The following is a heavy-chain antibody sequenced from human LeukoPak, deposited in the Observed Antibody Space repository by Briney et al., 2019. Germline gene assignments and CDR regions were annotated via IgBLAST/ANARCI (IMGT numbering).Heavy chain of an antibody. CDR1: GSSFTSYW. CDR2: IYLGDSDT. CDR3: ARHVDVVVPAAPYYYYYYYMDV. J-gene: IGHJ6*03. Sequence: GGSLEISCQGSGSSFTSYWIGWVRPLPGKGREWMRIIYLGDSDTRYSPSFQGQVTISADKSISTAYLQWSSLKASDTAMYYCARHVDVVVPAAPYYYYYYYMDVWGKGTTVTVSS. D-gene: IGHD2-2*01. V-gene: IGHV5-51*01.